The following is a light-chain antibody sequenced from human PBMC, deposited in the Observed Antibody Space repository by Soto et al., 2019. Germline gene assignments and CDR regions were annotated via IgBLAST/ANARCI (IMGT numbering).Light chain of an antibody. CDR3: QQGDSFPFT. CDR2: AAS. CDR1: QDISSW. V-gene: IGKV1-12*01. Sequence: DIQMTQSPSPLSASVGDRVTITCRASQDISSWVAWYQQKPGKAPKLLISAASSLQSGVPRRFSGSGSGTDFTLIISSLQPEDFATYFCQQGDSFPFTFGGGTKVDIK. J-gene: IGKJ4*01.